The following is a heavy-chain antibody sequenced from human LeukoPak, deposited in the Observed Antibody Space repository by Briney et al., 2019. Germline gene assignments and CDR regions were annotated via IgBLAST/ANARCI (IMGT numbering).Heavy chain of an antibody. CDR3: ARGIVVPAGDYYYYYMDV. V-gene: IGHV1-18*01. J-gene: IGHJ6*03. D-gene: IGHD2-2*01. CDR2: ISAYNGNT. Sequence: ASVKVSCKASGGTFSSYAISWVRQAPGQGLEWMGWISAYNGNTNYAQKLQGRVTMTTDTSTSTAYMELRSLRSDDTAVYYCARGIVVPAGDYYYYYMDVWGKGTTVTVSS. CDR1: GGTFSSYA.